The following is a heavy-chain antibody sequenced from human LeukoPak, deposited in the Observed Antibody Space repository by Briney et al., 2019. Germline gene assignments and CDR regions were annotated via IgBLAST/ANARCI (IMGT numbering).Heavy chain of an antibody. D-gene: IGHD3-3*01. CDR2: IYSGGST. V-gene: IGHV3-53*01. Sequence: GGSLRLSCAASGFTVSSNNMSWVRQAPGKGLEWVSVIYSGGSTYYADSVKGRFTISRDNSKNTLYLQMNSLRAEDTAVYYCARDFAGRYYFDYWGQGTLVTVSS. CDR1: GFTVSSNN. CDR3: ARDFAGRYYFDY. J-gene: IGHJ4*02.